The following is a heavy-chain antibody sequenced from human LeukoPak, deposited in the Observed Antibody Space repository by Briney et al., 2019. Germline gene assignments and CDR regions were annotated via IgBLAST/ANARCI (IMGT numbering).Heavy chain of an antibody. CDR1: SGSIRSSSYY. CDR3: ARDGEYSSSWYD. D-gene: IGHD6-13*01. Sequence: SETLSLTCTVSSGSIRSSSYYWGWIRQPPGKGLEWIGEINHSGSTNYNPSLKSRVTISVDTSKNQFSLKLSSVTAADTAVYYCARDGEYSSSWYDWGQGTLVTVSS. CDR2: INHSGST. V-gene: IGHV4-39*07. J-gene: IGHJ1*01.